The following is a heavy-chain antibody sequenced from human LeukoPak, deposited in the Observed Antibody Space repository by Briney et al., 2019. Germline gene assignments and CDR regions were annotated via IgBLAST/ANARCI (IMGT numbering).Heavy chain of an antibody. CDR1: GGSVSSGSYF. CDR2: ISTSGST. J-gene: IGHJ4*02. D-gene: IGHD2-15*01. Sequence: SETLSLTCTVSGGSVSSGSYFWSWIRQPAGKGLEWIGRISTSGSTNYNPSLKSRVTISRDTSKNQFSLKLSTVTAADTAVYYCAGQVEYFDYWGQGTLVTVSS. V-gene: IGHV4-61*02. CDR3: AGQVEYFDY.